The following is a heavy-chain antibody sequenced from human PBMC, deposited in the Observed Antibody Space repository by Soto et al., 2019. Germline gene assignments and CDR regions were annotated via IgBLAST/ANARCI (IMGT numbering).Heavy chain of an antibody. CDR3: ARFVRSCSGTTCYTRADV. V-gene: IGHV4-30-4*01. J-gene: IGHJ6*02. Sequence: QVQLQESGPGLVKPSQTLSLTCTVSGDSIRSGNHYWSWIRQPPGKGLEWIGYIYYSGSTNYNPSLKSRVTMSVDTSKNQFSLKLRSVIVADTAVYHCARFVRSCSGTTCYTRADVWGQGTTVTVSS. CDR2: IYYSGST. D-gene: IGHD2-2*02. CDR1: GDSIRSGNHY.